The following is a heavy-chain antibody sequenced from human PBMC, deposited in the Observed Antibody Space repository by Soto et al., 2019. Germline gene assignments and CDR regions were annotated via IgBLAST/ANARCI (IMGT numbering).Heavy chain of an antibody. D-gene: IGHD2-2*01. Sequence: ASVKVSCKASGGTFSSYASSWVRQAPGQGLEWMGGIISIFGTANYAQKFQGRVTITADKSTSTAYMEQSSLRSEDTAVYYCASPRVGIVVVPAADLGYYYGMDVWGQGTTVTVSS. J-gene: IGHJ6*02. CDR1: GGTFSSYA. V-gene: IGHV1-69*06. CDR2: IISIFGTA. CDR3: ASPRVGIVVVPAADLGYYYGMDV.